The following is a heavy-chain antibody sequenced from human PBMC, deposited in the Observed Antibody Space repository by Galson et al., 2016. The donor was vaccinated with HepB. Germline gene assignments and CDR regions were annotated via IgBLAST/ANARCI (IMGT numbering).Heavy chain of an antibody. CDR3: ARPLPNVGYGMDV. Sequence: SLRLSCAASGVSLSDYNMNWVRQAPGKGREWVSVIYGGGSTTHADSVKGRFTISRHNSKNTLYLQMSSLRTEDTAVYYCARPLPNVGYGMDVWGQGTTVTVSS. J-gene: IGHJ6*02. CDR2: IYGGGST. D-gene: IGHD2-15*01. V-gene: IGHV3-53*04. CDR1: GVSLSDYN.